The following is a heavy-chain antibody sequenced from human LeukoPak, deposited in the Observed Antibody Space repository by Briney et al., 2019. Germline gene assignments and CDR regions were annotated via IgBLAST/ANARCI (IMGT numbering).Heavy chain of an antibody. D-gene: IGHD3-10*01. CDR3: ARERSQYGMDV. Sequence: ASVKVSCKASGYTFTSYGISWVRQAPGQGLEWMGWISAYNGNTNYAQKLQGRVTMTTDTSTSTVYMELRSLRSDDTAVYYCARERSQYGMDVWGQGTTVTVSS. J-gene: IGHJ6*02. CDR2: ISAYNGNT. CDR1: GYTFTSYG. V-gene: IGHV1-18*01.